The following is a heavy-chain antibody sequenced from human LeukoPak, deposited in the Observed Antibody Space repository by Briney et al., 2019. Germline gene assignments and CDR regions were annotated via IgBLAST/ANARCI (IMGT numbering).Heavy chain of an antibody. Sequence: WGSLRLSCTASGFTFSSYWMSGVRQAPGKGLEWVANIKQDESEKFYVDSVKGRFTISRDNAKNSLYLQMNSLRAEDTAVYYCARDPGIPAAGTVGYFDYWGQGTLVTVSS. D-gene: IGHD6-13*01. CDR2: IKQDESEK. CDR3: ARDPGIPAAGTVGYFDY. J-gene: IGHJ4*02. CDR1: GFTFSSYW. V-gene: IGHV3-7*01.